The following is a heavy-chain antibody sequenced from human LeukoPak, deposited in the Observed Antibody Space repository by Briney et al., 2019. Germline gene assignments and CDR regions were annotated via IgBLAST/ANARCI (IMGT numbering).Heavy chain of an antibody. CDR1: GFTFSVYS. D-gene: IGHD6-13*01. CDR2: ISSTTYT. Sequence: GGSLRLSCAASGFTFSVYSMSWIRQAPEKGLEWVSSISSTTYTYYADSVKGRFTISRDNSKNTLYLQMNSLRAEDTAVYYCAKDLTPSQLVPLFDYWGQGTLVTVSS. V-gene: IGHV3-23*01. J-gene: IGHJ4*02. CDR3: AKDLTPSQLVPLFDY.